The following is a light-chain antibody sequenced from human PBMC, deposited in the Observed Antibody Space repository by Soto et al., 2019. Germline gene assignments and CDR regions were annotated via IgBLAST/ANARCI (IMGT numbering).Light chain of an antibody. CDR2: KAS. Sequence: DIQMTQSPSTLSASVGDRVTITCRASQSISSWLAWYQQKPGKAPKLLIYKASSLESGVPSRFSGSGSGTEFTLTISSRQPDDFATYYCQQYNSYWPFGQGTKVEI. CDR1: QSISSW. V-gene: IGKV1-5*03. J-gene: IGKJ1*01. CDR3: QQYNSYWP.